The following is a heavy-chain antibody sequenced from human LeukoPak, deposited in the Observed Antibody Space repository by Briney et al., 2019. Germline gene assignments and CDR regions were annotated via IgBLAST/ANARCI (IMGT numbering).Heavy chain of an antibody. J-gene: IGHJ6*02. CDR2: IYYSGST. D-gene: IGHD6-13*01. Sequence: SETLSLTCTVSGGSISSYYWSWIRQPPGKGLEWIGYIYYSGSTNYNPSLKSRVTISVDTSKNQFSLKLSSVTAADTAVYYCARLIPGYSSSWYYYGMDVWGQGTTVTVSS. V-gene: IGHV4-59*08. CDR1: GGSISSYY. CDR3: ARLIPGYSSSWYYYGMDV.